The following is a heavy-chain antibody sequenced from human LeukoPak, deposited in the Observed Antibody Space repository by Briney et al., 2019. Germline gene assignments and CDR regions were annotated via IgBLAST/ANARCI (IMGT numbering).Heavy chain of an antibody. Sequence: SETLSLTCAVSGGSISSNNWWSWVRQPPGNGLEWIGEIYHSGRTNYNPSLRSRVTISVDKSKNQFSLELSSVTAADTAVYYCVRNGNDYYDSSGYFDYWGQGTLVTVAS. J-gene: IGHJ4*02. CDR3: VRNGNDYYDSSGYFDY. CDR2: IYHSGRT. D-gene: IGHD3-22*01. V-gene: IGHV4-4*02. CDR1: GGSISSNNW.